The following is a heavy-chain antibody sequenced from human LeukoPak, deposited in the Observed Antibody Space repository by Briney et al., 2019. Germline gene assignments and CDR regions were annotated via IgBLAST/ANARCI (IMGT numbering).Heavy chain of an antibody. Sequence: GGSLRLSCAASGFTFSGYSMNWVRQAPGKGLEWVSHISSSSSTIYYADSVKGRFTISRDNSKNTLYLQTNSLRAEDTAVYYCANDFIVGATGYFDYWGQGTLVTVSS. J-gene: IGHJ4*02. CDR1: GFTFSGYS. CDR2: ISSSSSTI. CDR3: ANDFIVGATGYFDY. D-gene: IGHD1-26*01. V-gene: IGHV3-48*01.